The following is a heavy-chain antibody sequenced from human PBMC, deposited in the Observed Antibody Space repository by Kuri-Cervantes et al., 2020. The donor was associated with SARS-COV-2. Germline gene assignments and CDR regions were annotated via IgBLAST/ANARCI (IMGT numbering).Heavy chain of an antibody. CDR1: GFTFSSYW. Sequence: LSLTCAASGFTFSSYWMSWVRQAPGKGLEWLALISYDGSYKDYADSVKGRMTISRDNSDNRLSLLMDSLRDEDTAVYYCAKDTSPWDSRYHAIDVWGQGTTVTVSS. D-gene: IGHD2-2*01. J-gene: IGHJ6*02. CDR3: AKDTSPWDSRYHAIDV. V-gene: IGHV3-30*18. CDR2: ISYDGSYK.